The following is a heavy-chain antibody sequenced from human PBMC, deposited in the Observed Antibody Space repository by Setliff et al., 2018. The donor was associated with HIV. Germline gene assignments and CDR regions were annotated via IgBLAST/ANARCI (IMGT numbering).Heavy chain of an antibody. J-gene: IGHJ4*02. CDR3: ARDPIGIPDY. CDR1: GFTFSDYY. Sequence: PGGSLRLSCAASGFTFSDYYMTWIRQAPGKGLEWVSYITGGGDTINYADSVKGRFTISRDNAKNSLYLQMNTLRAEDTAVYYCARDPIGIPDYWGQGTLVTVSS. D-gene: IGHD1-20*01. CDR2: ITGGGDTI. V-gene: IGHV3-11*04.